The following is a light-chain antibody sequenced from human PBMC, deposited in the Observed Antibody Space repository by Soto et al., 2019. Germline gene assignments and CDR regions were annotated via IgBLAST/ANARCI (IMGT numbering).Light chain of an antibody. CDR2: GAS. CDR1: QSVSSNY. CDR3: QQYSSSPRT. Sequence: EVVWTECPGTLSLTPGERATLSCRASQSVSSNYLAWYQQKPGQAPRLLIYGASTRATGIPDRFSGSGSGTDFTLTISRLEPEDFAVYYCQQYSSSPRTFGQGTKVEIK. J-gene: IGKJ1*01. V-gene: IGKV3-20*01.